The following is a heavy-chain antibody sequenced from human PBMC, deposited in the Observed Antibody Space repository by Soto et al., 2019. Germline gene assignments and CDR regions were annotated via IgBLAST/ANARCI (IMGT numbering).Heavy chain of an antibody. J-gene: IGHJ4*02. Sequence: GASVKVSCKASGYTFTSYAMHWVRQAPGQRLEWMGWINAGNGNTKYSQKFQGRVTITRDTSASTAYMELSSLRSEDTAVYYCAGSDSGYDNYYFDYWGQGTLVTVSS. CDR2: INAGNGNT. CDR3: AGSDSGYDNYYFDY. D-gene: IGHD5-12*01. V-gene: IGHV1-3*01. CDR1: GYTFTSYA.